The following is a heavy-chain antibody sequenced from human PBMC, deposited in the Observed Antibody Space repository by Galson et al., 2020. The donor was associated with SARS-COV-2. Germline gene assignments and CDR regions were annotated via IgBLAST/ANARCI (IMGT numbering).Heavy chain of an antibody. D-gene: IGHD3-22*01. CDR2: INHSGST. CDR1: GGSFGDYS. Sequence: SQASETLSLTCAVYGGSFGDYSWSWIRQPPGKGLEWIGEINHSGSTKYKSSLESRVTISVESSKTQSSLKLRSATAADTAVYYCARGSWAGYDTSAHVYFQDWGQGTLVTVSS. J-gene: IGHJ1*01. CDR3: ARGSWAGYDTSAHVYFQD. V-gene: IGHV4-34*01.